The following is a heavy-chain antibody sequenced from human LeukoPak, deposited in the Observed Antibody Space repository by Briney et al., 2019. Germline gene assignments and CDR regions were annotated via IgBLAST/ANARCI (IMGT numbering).Heavy chain of an antibody. D-gene: IGHD4-17*01. CDR3: AREPAFGDLDY. J-gene: IGHJ4*02. CDR1: GFTFSSYR. CDR2: ITTDGGRT. Sequence: PGGSLRLSCVASGFTFSSYRMHWVRQAPGKGPEYVSAITTDGGRTFYVNSVEGRFTVSRDNSKNTLYLQMGGLRTEDTAVYYCAREPAFGDLDYWGQGTLVTVSS. V-gene: IGHV3-64*01.